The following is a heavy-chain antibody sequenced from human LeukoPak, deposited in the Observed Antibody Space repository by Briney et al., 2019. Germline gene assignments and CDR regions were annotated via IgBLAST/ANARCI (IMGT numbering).Heavy chain of an antibody. CDR1: GFTFSTYA. J-gene: IGHJ1*01. CDR3: VKDREMGSGWACFQH. D-gene: IGHD6-19*01. V-gene: IGHV3-64D*06. Sequence: GGSLRLSCSASGFTFSTYAMHWVREAPGKGLEYVSAIGRNGDSTYYADSVKGRFTISRDNSKNTLYLQMSSLRPEDTAVYYCVKDREMGSGWACFQHWGQGTLVTVSS. CDR2: IGRNGDST.